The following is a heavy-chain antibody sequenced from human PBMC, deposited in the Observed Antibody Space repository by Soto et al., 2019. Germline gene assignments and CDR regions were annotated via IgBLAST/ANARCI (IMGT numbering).Heavy chain of an antibody. Sequence: ASVKVSCKVSGYTLTELSMHWVRQAPGKGLEWMGGFDPEDGETIYAQKFQGRGTMTEDTSTDTAYMELSSLRSEDTAVYYCATAFPANRHQDSSSWSLDAFDIWGQGTMVTVSS. D-gene: IGHD6-13*01. CDR1: GYTLTELS. CDR2: FDPEDGET. V-gene: IGHV1-24*01. J-gene: IGHJ3*02. CDR3: ATAFPANRHQDSSSWSLDAFDI.